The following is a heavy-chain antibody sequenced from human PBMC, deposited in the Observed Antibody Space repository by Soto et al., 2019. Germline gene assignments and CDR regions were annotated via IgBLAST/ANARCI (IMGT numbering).Heavy chain of an antibody. D-gene: IGHD4-17*01. CDR3: TRTNGDYTFDY. V-gene: IGHV3-73*01. Sequence: GGSLRLSCAASGFTFSGSSMHWVRQASGKGLEWVGRITSKTYNYATVYAASVKGRFTVSRDDSKNTAYLQMNSLETEDTAVYYCTRTNGDYTFDYWGQGTLV. J-gene: IGHJ4*02. CDR1: GFTFSGSS. CDR2: ITSKTYNYAT.